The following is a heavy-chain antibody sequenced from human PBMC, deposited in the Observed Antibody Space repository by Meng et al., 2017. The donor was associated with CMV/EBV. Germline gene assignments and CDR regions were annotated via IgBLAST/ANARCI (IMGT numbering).Heavy chain of an antibody. CDR2: IYWDDNN. Sequence: QETRPHLVNPHQSLPLTRTCSGSSLSTSGLGLGWIRQPPGKALEWIAHIYWDDNNHYSPSLKSRLTISMDTSKNQFVLKLTSMDPADTATYYCANSGSYGYHGYWGQGTLVTVSS. V-gene: IGHV2-5*02. J-gene: IGHJ4*02. CDR1: GSSLSTSGLG. D-gene: IGHD5-18*01. CDR3: ANSGSYGYHGY.